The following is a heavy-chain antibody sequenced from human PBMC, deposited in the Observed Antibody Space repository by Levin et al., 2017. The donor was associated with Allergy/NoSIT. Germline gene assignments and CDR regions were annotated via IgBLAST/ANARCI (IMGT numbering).Heavy chain of an antibody. Sequence: SETLSLTCTVSGGSISSYYWSWIRQPPGKGLEWIGYIYYSGSTNYNPSLKSRVTISVDTSKNQFSLKLSSVTAADTAVYYCARLYCGGDCSSNWFDPWGQGTLVTVSS. CDR3: ARLYCGGDCSSNWFDP. CDR2: IYYSGST. J-gene: IGHJ5*02. V-gene: IGHV4-59*08. CDR1: GGSISSYY. D-gene: IGHD2-21*02.